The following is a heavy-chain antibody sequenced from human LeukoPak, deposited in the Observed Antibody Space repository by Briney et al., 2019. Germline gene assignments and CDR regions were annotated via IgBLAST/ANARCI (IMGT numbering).Heavy chain of an antibody. CDR1: GYTFSSYS. V-gene: IGHV3-48*04. CDR3: ARDHMGYDY. D-gene: IGHD1-26*01. Sequence: GGSLRLSCAASGYTFSSYSMNWVRQAPGKGLEWVSYISSGGSTTYYAGSVKGRFTVSRDNAKNSLYLQMNSLRAEDTAVYYCARDHMGYDYWGQGTLVTVSS. J-gene: IGHJ4*02. CDR2: ISSGGSTT.